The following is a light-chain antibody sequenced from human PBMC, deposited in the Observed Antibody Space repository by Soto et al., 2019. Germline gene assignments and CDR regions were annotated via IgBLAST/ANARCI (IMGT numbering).Light chain of an antibody. CDR2: GAS. Sequence: EIVLTQSPGILSLSPGERATLSCRANDNLSSGFLAWYQQRRGQAPRLLIYGASTRATGIPDRFSGGGSETDFILTISRVEPEDFAMYYCQHYENSPITFGPGTRLEIK. V-gene: IGKV3-20*01. CDR1: DNLSSGF. CDR3: QHYENSPIT. J-gene: IGKJ5*01.